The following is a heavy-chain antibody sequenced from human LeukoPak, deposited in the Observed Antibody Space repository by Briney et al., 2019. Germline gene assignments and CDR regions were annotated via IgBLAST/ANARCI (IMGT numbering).Heavy chain of an antibody. V-gene: IGHV3-21*01. CDR2: IDSTSGYI. CDR1: GSTFSSDS. D-gene: IGHD2-21*02. J-gene: IGHJ3*02. CDR3: ARDRAALSTVAAIPDTFDI. Sequence: GGSLRLSCVASGSTFSSDSMNWVRQAPGKGMEWVSYIDSTSGYIYYADSVKGRFTISRDNAKNSLYLQMNSLRSEDTAVYFCARDRAALSTVAAIPDTFDIWGQGTMVTVSS.